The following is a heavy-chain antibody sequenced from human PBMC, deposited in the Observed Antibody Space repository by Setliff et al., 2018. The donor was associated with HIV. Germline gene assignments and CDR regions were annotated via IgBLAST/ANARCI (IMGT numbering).Heavy chain of an antibody. V-gene: IGHV4-30-4*08. Sequence: SETLSLTCTVSGGSISSGDYYWSWIRQPPGKGLEWIGYISYSGSTYYNPSLKSRVTISVDTSKNQFSLKLSSVTAADTAVYYCVHSYDILTGPIDYWGQGTLVTVSS. CDR1: GGSISSGDYY. CDR3: VHSYDILTGPIDY. D-gene: IGHD3-9*01. J-gene: IGHJ4*02. CDR2: ISYSGST.